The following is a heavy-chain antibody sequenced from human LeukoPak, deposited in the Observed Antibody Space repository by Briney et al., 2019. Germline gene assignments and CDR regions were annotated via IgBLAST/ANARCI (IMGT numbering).Heavy chain of an antibody. CDR1: GFTVTSNF. J-gene: IGHJ4*02. D-gene: IGHD4-23*01. CDR3: AGSAVTNLDS. V-gene: IGHV3-66*01. CDR2: IHSGGAT. Sequence: PGGSLRLSCAASGFTVTSNFMSWVRQAPGKGLECVSVIHSGGATYYAYSVKGRFTISRDISKNALYLQMNSLRGDDTAVYYCAGSAVTNLDSWGQGNLVTVSS.